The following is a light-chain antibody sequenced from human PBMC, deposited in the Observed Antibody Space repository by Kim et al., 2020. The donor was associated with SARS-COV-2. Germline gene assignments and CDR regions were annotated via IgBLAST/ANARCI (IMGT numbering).Light chain of an antibody. CDR1: QSISSY. V-gene: IGKV1-39*01. CDR3: KKINSTPHP. Sequence: IQMTQSPSSLSVSVGDRVTITCRASQSISSYLDWYQQKPGKAPKLLIYATSSLQSGVPSRFRGSGSGTDFTLTISSLQPEDFATYYCKKINSTPHPFAEGTKLKIK. CDR2: ATS. J-gene: IGKJ1*01.